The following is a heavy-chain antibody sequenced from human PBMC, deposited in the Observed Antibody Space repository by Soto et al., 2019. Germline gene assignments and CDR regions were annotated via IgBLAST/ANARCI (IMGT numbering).Heavy chain of an antibody. J-gene: IGHJ4*02. Sequence: PSETLSLTCTVSGGSISSGGYYWSWIRQHPGKGLEWIGYIYHSGSTYYNPSLKSRLTISVDTSRNQFSLKLTSVTAADTAAYYCEREDYGGYYFDSWGQGTLVTVSS. CDR3: EREDYGGYYFDS. V-gene: IGHV4-31*03. D-gene: IGHD4-17*01. CDR1: GGSISSGGYY. CDR2: IYHSGST.